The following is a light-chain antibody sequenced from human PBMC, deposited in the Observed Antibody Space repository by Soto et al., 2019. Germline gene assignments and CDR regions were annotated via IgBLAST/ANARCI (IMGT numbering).Light chain of an antibody. CDR1: SSDVGAYNS. J-gene: IGLJ1*01. CDR3: SSSTSSSTYV. CDR2: SVS. V-gene: IGLV2-14*03. Sequence: QSVLTQPASVSGSPGQSITISCTGTSSDVGAYNSVSWYQQHPDKAPKLIIYSVSYRSSGVSDRFSGSKSDNTASLTISGLHTEDEADYYCSSSTSSSTYVVGTGTKLTVL.